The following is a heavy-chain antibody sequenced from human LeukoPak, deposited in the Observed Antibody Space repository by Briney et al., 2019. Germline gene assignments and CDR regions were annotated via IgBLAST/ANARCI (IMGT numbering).Heavy chain of an antibody. CDR2: IYTSGST. CDR3: AIEGGYCSGGSCYTT. D-gene: IGHD2-15*01. CDR1: GGSISSYY. J-gene: IGHJ4*02. Sequence: PSETLSLTCPVTGGSISSYYWSWIRQPAGKGLEWIGRIYTSGSTNYNPSLKSRVTMSVDTSKNQFSLKLSSVTAADTAVYYCAIEGGYCSGGSCYTTWGQGTLVTVSS. V-gene: IGHV4-4*07.